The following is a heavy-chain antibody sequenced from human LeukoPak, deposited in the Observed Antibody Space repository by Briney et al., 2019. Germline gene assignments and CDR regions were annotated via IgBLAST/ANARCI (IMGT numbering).Heavy chain of an antibody. J-gene: IGHJ4*02. V-gene: IGHV4-39*07. Sequence: SETLSLTCSVSGGSISSSSYYWGWIRQPPGKGLEWIGEINHSGSTNYNPSLKSRVTISVNTSKNQFSLKLSSVTAADTAVYYCARGRRWHPVDYWGQGTLVTVSS. D-gene: IGHD4-23*01. CDR1: GGSISSSSYY. CDR3: ARGRRWHPVDY. CDR2: INHSGST.